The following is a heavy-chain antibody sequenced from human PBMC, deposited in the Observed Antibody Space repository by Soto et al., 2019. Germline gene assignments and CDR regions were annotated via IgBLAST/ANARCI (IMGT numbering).Heavy chain of an antibody. Sequence: QITLKESGPTLVKPTQTLTLTCTFSGFSLTTSGVGVGWIRQPPGKALECLALIYWDDDKRYSPSLKSSLTITKDTSKNRVVLAMTNIDPVDTATYYCVHRRADYVIDHWGQGTLVTVSS. CDR3: VHRRADYVIDH. CDR1: GFSLTTSGVG. V-gene: IGHV2-5*02. CDR2: IYWDDDK. J-gene: IGHJ4*02. D-gene: IGHD3-10*02.